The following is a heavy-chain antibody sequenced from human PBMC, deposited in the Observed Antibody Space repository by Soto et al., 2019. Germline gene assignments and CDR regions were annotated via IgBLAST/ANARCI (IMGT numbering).Heavy chain of an antibody. D-gene: IGHD2-21*01. J-gene: IGHJ2*01. CDR2: IIPIFGTA. CDR1: GGTFSSYA. Sequence: GASVKVSCKASGGTFSSYAISWARQAPGQGLEWMGGIIPIFGTANYAQKFQGRVTITADKSTSTAYMELSSLRSEDTAVYYCARDGCGGPACWYFDLWGRGTLVTVSS. V-gene: IGHV1-69*06. CDR3: ARDGCGGPACWYFDL.